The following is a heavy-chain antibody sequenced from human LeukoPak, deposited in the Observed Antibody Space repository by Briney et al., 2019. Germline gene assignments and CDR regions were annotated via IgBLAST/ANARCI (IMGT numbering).Heavy chain of an antibody. J-gene: IGHJ5*02. CDR1: GYILSELS. D-gene: IGHD4-17*01. CDR2: FDPEEDET. V-gene: IGHV1-24*01. CDR3: ARIPYGDYGWFDP. Sequence: ASVKVSCKVSGYILSELSMHWVRQPPGKGLEWMGGFDPEEDETIYAQRFQGRITMTEDTSTDTAYMKLSRLRSDDTAIYYCARIPYGDYGWFDPWGQGTLVTVSS.